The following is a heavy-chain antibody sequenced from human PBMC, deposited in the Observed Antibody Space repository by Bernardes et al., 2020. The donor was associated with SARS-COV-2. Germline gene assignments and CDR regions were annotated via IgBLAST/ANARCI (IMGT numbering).Heavy chain of an antibody. CDR3: ARADPIAAAGTWGYFDY. D-gene: IGHD6-13*01. CDR1: GFTFDDYA. Sequence: GGSLRLSCAASGFTFDDYAMHWVRQAPGKGLEWVSGISWNSGSIGYADSVKGRFTISRDNAKNSLYLQMNSLRAEDTALYYCARADPIAAAGTWGYFDYWGQGTLVTVSS. V-gene: IGHV3-9*01. CDR2: ISWNSGSI. J-gene: IGHJ4*02.